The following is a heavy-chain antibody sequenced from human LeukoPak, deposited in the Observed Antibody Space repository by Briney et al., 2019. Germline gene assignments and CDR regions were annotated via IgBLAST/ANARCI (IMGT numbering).Heavy chain of an antibody. D-gene: IGHD1-26*01. Sequence: HPGGSLRLSCAASGFIFSNYWMSWVRQAPGKGLEWVANINQDGSEKYYVDSVKGRSTISRDNPRKSVYLQVNSLRAEDTALYYCARVGVGTLNYWGQGTLVTVSS. CDR2: INQDGSEK. CDR3: ARVGVGTLNY. J-gene: IGHJ4*02. V-gene: IGHV3-7*04. CDR1: GFIFSNYW.